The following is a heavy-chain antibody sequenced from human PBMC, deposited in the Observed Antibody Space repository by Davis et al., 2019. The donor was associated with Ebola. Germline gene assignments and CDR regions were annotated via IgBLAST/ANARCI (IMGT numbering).Heavy chain of an antibody. CDR1: GFTFSSYS. V-gene: IGHV3-21*01. CDR2: ISSSSSYI. D-gene: IGHD4-23*01. J-gene: IGHJ4*02. Sequence: ESPKLSCASSGFTFSSYSMNWVRQAPGKGLEWVSSISSSSSYIYYADSVKGRFTISRDNAKNSLYLQMNSLRAEDTAVYYCARDRSNYGGNSGYVYWGQGTLVTVSS. CDR3: ARDRSNYGGNSGYVY.